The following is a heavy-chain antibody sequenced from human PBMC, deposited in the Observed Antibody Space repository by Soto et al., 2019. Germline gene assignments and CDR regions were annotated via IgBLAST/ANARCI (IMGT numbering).Heavy chain of an antibody. J-gene: IGHJ6*02. V-gene: IGHV3-23*01. CDR2: VTAHGGST. CDR1: GFTFSVYA. CDR3: ASLGVGDWANYYYYYGMDV. Sequence: EVQLLESGGGFVQPGGSLRLSCAATGFTFSVYAMTWVRQAPGKGLEWVSAVTAHGGSTYSADSVKGRFTIARDNSKNTLFLQMNSLRAEDTAVYYCASLGVGDWANYYYYYGMDVWGQGPTVTVSS. D-gene: IGHD2-21*02.